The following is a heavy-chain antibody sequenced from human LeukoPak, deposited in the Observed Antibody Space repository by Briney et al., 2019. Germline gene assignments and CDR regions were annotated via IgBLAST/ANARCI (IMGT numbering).Heavy chain of an antibody. CDR3: ARHERSGWYAEPPIAFDY. Sequence: SETLSLTCAVYGGSFSGYYWSWIRQLPGKGLEWIGYIYYSGSTNYNPSLKSRVTISVDTSKNQFSLKLSSVTAADTAVYYCARHERSGWYAEPPIAFDYWGQGTLVTVSS. D-gene: IGHD6-19*01. CDR2: IYYSGST. J-gene: IGHJ4*02. CDR1: GGSFSGYY. V-gene: IGHV4-59*08.